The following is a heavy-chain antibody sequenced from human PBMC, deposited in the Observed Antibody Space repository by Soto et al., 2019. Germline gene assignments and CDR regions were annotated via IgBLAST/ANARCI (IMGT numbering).Heavy chain of an antibody. CDR3: ARGDSGRGNGMDV. CDR1: GGTFSSYT. CDR2: IIPILGIA. Sequence: QVQLVQSGAEVKKPGSSVKVSCKASGGTFSSYTISWVRQAPGQGLEWMGRIIPILGIANYAQKFQGRVTITADKSTSTAYMELSSLRSEDTAVYYCARGDSGRGNGMDVWGQGTTVTVSS. J-gene: IGHJ6*02. D-gene: IGHD2-15*01. V-gene: IGHV1-69*02.